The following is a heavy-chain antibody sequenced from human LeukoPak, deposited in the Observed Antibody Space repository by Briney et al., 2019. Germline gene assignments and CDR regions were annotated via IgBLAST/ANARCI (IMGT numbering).Heavy chain of an antibody. Sequence: KSSETLSLTCAVYGGSFSGYYWGWIRQPPGKGLQWIGEITHNGYTNYNPALKSRVTISIETSKNEFSLKVSPVTAADMAIYYCAASGGPINWFDPWGQGTLVTVSS. J-gene: IGHJ5*02. CDR1: GGSFSGYY. V-gene: IGHV4-34*01. CDR2: ITHNGYT. D-gene: IGHD3-10*01. CDR3: AASGGPINWFDP.